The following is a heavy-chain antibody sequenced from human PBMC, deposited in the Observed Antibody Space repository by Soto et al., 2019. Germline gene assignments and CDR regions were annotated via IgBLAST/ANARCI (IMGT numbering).Heavy chain of an antibody. CDR2: ISYDGSNK. CDR3: AKERYGQLYLEDYGMDV. D-gene: IGHD3-16*01. J-gene: IGHJ6*02. CDR1: GFTFSSYG. Sequence: GGSLRLSCAASGFTFSSYGMHWVRQAPGKWLEWVAVISYDGSNKYYADSVKGRFTISRDNFKNTLYLQMNSLRAEDTAVYYCAKERYGQLYLEDYGMDVWGQGTTVTVSS. V-gene: IGHV3-30*18.